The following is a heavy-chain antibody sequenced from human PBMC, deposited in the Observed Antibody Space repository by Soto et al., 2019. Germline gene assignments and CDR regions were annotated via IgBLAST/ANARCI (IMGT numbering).Heavy chain of an antibody. V-gene: IGHV1-2*02. CDR2: INPNSGGT. D-gene: IGHD3-3*01. CDR3: ARDISPGDFSSGYYLDS. CDR1: GYTFTDYY. Sequence: ASVKVSCKASGYTFTDYYMHWVRQAPGQGLEWMGWINPNSGGTNYAHKFQGRVTMTRDTSISTASLELSSLRSDDTAVYYCARDISPGDFSSGYYLDSWGQGTLVTVSS. J-gene: IGHJ4*02.